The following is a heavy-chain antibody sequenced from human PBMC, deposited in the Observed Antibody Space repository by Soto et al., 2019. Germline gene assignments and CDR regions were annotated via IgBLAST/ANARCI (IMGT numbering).Heavy chain of an antibody. Sequence: SGFTFSRYDMHWVRQPTGKGLEWVSGIGSAGDTYYPGSVKGRFTISREDAKNSLYLQMNSLRAEDTAVYYCVREKDSSGWYSFDSWGRGTLVTVSS. CDR1: GFTFSRYD. CDR3: VREKDSSGWYSFDS. D-gene: IGHD6-19*01. V-gene: IGHV3-13*01. J-gene: IGHJ4*02. CDR2: IGSAGDT.